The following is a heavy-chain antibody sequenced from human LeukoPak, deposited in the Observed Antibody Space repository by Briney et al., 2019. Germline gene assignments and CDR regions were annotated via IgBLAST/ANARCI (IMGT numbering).Heavy chain of an antibody. V-gene: IGHV4-59*01. D-gene: IGHD1-26*01. CDR1: GGSISSYH. J-gene: IGHJ4*02. Sequence: SETLSLTCTVSGGSISSYHWSWIRQPPGKGLEWIGYIYYSGSTNYNPSLKSRVTISVDTSKNQFSLKLSSVTAADTAVYYCARGGDSGSLFDYWGQGTLVTVSS. CDR3: ARGGDSGSLFDY. CDR2: IYYSGST.